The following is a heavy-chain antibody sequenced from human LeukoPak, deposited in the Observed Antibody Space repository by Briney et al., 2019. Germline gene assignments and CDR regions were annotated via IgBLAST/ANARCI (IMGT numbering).Heavy chain of an antibody. CDR1: GYTFTTYD. Sequence: ASVKVSCKASGYTFTTYDINWVRQATGQGLEWMGWMNPNSGNTGYAQKFQGRVTMTRNASISTAYMELSSLRSEDTAVYYCASSRTPGHAVTTSFDYWGQGSLVTVPS. CDR2: MNPNSGNT. J-gene: IGHJ4*02. CDR3: ASSRTPGHAVTTSFDY. D-gene: IGHD4-17*01. V-gene: IGHV1-8*01.